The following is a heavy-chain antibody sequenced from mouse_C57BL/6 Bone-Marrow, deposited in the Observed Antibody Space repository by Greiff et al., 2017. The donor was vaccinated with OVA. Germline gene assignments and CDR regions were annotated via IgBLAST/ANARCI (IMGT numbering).Heavy chain of an antibody. V-gene: IGHV1-64*01. CDR2: IHPNSGST. CDR3: ASYDHEGAWFAY. J-gene: IGHJ3*01. Sequence: QVQLQQPGAELVKPGASVKLSCKASGYTFTSYWMHWVKQRPGQGLEWIGMIHPNSGSTNYNEKFKSKATLTVDKSSSTAYMQLSSLTSEDSAVYYCASYDHEGAWFAYWGQGTLVTVSA. D-gene: IGHD2-4*01. CDR1: GYTFTSYW.